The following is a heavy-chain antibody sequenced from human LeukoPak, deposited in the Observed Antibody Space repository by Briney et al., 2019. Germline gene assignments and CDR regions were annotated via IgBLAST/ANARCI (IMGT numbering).Heavy chain of an antibody. D-gene: IGHD2-15*01. CDR2: ISAYNSNT. CDR1: GYTFTSYG. J-gene: IGHJ5*02. Sequence: ASVKVSCKASGYTFTSYGISWVRQAPGQGLELMGWISAYNSNTNYAQKLQGRVTMTTDTSTSTAYMELRSLRSDDTAVHYCARDAEIVVVVAATDGWFDPWGQGTLVTVSS. CDR3: ARDAEIVVVVAATDGWFDP. V-gene: IGHV1-18*04.